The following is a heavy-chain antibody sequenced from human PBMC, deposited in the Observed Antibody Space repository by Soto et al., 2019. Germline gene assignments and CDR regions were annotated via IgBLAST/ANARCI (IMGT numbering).Heavy chain of an antibody. CDR2: IKSKTDGGTT. D-gene: IGHD6-13*01. V-gene: IGHV3-15*01. CDR1: GFTFSNAW. J-gene: IGHJ6*02. CDR3: TRDEEGIAAAGTVNYYYYVMDV. Sequence: GGSQRLSCAASGFTFSNAWMSWVRQAPGKGLEWVGRIKSKTDGGTTDYAAPVKGRFTISRDDSKNTLYLQMNSLKTEDKAVYYWTRDEEGIAAAGTVNYYYYVMDVCVQGTKVTVSS.